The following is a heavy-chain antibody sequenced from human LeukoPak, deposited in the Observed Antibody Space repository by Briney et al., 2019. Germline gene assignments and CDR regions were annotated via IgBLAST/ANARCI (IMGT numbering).Heavy chain of an antibody. Sequence: ASVKVSCKASGGTFSSYAISWVRQAPGQGLEWMGIINPSGGSISYAQKFQGRVTMTRDTSTSTVYMELSSLRSEDTAVYYCARDYPGYCSGGSCYSWDYWGQGTLVTVSS. CDR3: ARDYPGYCSGGSCYSWDY. J-gene: IGHJ4*02. CDR2: INPSGGSI. V-gene: IGHV1-46*01. D-gene: IGHD2-15*01. CDR1: GGTFSSYA.